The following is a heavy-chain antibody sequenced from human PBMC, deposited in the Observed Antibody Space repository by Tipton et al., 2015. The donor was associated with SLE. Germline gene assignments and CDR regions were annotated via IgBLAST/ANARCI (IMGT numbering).Heavy chain of an antibody. CDR3: ARQDYYYGMDV. V-gene: IGHV4-59*11. CDR1: GGSINSHF. J-gene: IGHJ6*02. CDR2: IYYSGGT. Sequence: GSLRLSCTVSGGSINSHFWSWIRQPPGKGLEWIGYIYYSGGTNYNPSLKSRVTITVDTSKNQFSLKLSSVTTADTAVYYCARQDYYYGMDVWGQGTTVTVSS.